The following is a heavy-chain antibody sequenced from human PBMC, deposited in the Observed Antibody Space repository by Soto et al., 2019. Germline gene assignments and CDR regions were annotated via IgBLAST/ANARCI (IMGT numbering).Heavy chain of an antibody. D-gene: IGHD2-21*01. CDR1: GFTLDDYA. Sequence: PGGSLRLSCPSSGFTLDDYAMHWVRQATGKGLEWVSHISWSNGNKAYAASVKGRFTISRDNAKNSLYLQMXSRRPDDTGFYYCAKDDCGANSFIDYWRQRIMVTVSS. CDR3: AKDDCGANSFIDY. J-gene: IGHJ4*02. V-gene: IGHV3-9*01. CDR2: ISWSNGNK.